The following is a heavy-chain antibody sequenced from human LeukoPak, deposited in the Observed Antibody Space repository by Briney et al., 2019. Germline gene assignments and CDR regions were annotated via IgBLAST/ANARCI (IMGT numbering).Heavy chain of an antibody. J-gene: IGHJ3*02. D-gene: IGHD2-15*01. CDR2: ISWNSGSI. CDR3: AKEGGSGGSSVRADAFDI. V-gene: IGHV3-9*03. Sequence: PGRSLRLSCAASGFTFDDYAMHWVRQAPGKGLEWVSGISWNSGSIGYADSVEGRFTISRDNAKNSLYLQMNSLRAEDMALYYCAKEGGSGGSSVRADAFDIWGQGTMVTVSS. CDR1: GFTFDDYA.